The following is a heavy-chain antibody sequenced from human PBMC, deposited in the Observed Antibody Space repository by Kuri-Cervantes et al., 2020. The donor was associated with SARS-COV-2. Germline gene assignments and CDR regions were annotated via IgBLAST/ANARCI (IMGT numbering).Heavy chain of an antibody. D-gene: IGHD5-12*01. CDR1: GGSTSSYY. CDR2: IHYIGST. V-gene: IGHV4-59*01. Sequence: SETLSPTCTVSGGSTSSYYWSWIRQLPGKGLEWIGYIHYIGSTNYNPTLKSRVTISVDTSKNQFSLKLSYVTAADTAVYYGARVAYSGYFFDYWGQGTLVTASS. CDR3: ARVAYSGYFFDY. J-gene: IGHJ4*02.